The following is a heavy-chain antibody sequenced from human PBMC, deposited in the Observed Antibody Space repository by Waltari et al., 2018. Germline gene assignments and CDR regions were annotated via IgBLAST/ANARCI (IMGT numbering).Heavy chain of an antibody. CDR2: VFASGRX. J-gene: IGHJ6*02. V-gene: IGHV4-61*02. CDR1: DDSVNSXDYY. CDR3: ARGPLDXDXDWXTHYFYYHPLDX. Sequence: QLQESGXGLXXPSQXLSLTCXVSDDSVNSXDYYWSWIRLPAGGRLEWIGHVFASGRXKYNPXLGGRXTMSKDASRKXVFMQLNYMTAADTAVYXCARGPLDXDXDWXTHYFYYHPLDXWGPGTTVIVSS. D-gene: IGHD2-21*01.